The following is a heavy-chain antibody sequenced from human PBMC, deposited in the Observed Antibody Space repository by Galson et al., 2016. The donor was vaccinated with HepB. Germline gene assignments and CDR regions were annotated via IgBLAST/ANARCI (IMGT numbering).Heavy chain of an antibody. CDR1: GFTVSNNY. J-gene: IGHJ4*02. Sequence: SLRLSCAVSGFTVSNNYMSWVRQPPGKGLEWVSLIYSVGSTHYADSVKGRFTISRDTSKNTLYLQMNNLRAEDTAVYYCARWPDYWGQGTLVTVSS. CDR3: ARWPDY. V-gene: IGHV3-53*01. CDR2: IYSVGST.